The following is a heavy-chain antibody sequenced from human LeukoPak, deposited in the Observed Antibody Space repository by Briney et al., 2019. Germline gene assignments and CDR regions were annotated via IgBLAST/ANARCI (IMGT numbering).Heavy chain of an antibody. CDR3: AKDSPSRTATTEVPVDY. CDR2: ISSSSSYI. J-gene: IGHJ4*02. V-gene: IGHV3-21*01. D-gene: IGHD1/OR15-1a*01. CDR1: GFSFRDYA. Sequence: GGSLRLSCAASGFSFRDYAMNWVRQAPGKGLEWLASISSSSSYIYFANSVRGRFTISRDNAKNSLYLQMNSLRAEDTAVYYCAKDSPSRTATTEVPVDYWGQGTLVTVSS.